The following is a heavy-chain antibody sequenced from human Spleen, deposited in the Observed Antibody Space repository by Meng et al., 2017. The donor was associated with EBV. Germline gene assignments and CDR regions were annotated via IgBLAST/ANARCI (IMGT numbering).Heavy chain of an antibody. CDR1: GYTFTSFE. D-gene: IGHD2-2*01. CDR2: MRPKSGNT. V-gene: IGHV1-8*01. J-gene: IGHJ4*02. Sequence: QVQLVESGAEVKKPGASVKVSRKTSGYTFTSFEINWVRQATGQGLEWMGWMRPKSGNTGYAQKFQGRVTLTRNTSISTAYMELTNLRSEDTAIYYCARGKCSTTSCPIDHWGQGTLVTVSS. CDR3: ARGKCSTTSCPIDH.